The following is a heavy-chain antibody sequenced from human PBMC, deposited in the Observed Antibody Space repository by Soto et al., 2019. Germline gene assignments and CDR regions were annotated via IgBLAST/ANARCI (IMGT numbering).Heavy chain of an antibody. CDR1: GGSISGYY. CDR3: ARRRYADWAFDF. D-gene: IGHD3-9*01. CDR2: IHYSGST. V-gene: IGHV4-59*08. J-gene: IGHJ4*02. Sequence: QVQLQESGPGLVKPSETLSLTCFVSGGSISGYYGSWVRQPPGKGLEWIGYIHYSGSTTYNSSLKGRVTMSVDTSKNQFPLKLTSVTAADTAVYYCARRRYADWAFDFWGQGTLVTVSS.